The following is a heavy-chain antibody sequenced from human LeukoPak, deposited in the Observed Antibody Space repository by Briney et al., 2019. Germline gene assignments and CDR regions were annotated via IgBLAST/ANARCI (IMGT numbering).Heavy chain of an antibody. V-gene: IGHV4-39*02. D-gene: IGHD4-17*01. CDR1: SASINSSPYF. Sequence: SSETLSLTCSVSSASINSSPYFWAWIRQSSGKGLEWIATISYSGTTYYNPSLKSRVTISVDTSKNHFSLRLTSVNAADTAVYYCARETTRDRFMDVWGEGTTVTVSS. J-gene: IGHJ6*03. CDR3: ARETTRDRFMDV. CDR2: ISYSGTT.